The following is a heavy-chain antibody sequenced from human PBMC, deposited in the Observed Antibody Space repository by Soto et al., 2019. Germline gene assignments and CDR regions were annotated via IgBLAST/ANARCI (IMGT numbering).Heavy chain of an antibody. J-gene: IGHJ6*02. D-gene: IGHD2-2*01. CDR2: ISAYNGNT. CDR1: GYTFTSYG. Sequence: ASVKVSCKASGYTFTSYGISWVRQAPGQGLEWMGWISAYNGNTDYAQKLQGRVTMTTDTSTSTAYMELRSLRSDDTAVYYCARWESAAGYYYYGMDVWGQGTTVTVSS. V-gene: IGHV1-18*04. CDR3: ARWESAAGYYYYGMDV.